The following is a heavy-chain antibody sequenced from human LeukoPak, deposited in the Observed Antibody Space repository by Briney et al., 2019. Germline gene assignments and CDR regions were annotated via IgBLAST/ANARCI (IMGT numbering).Heavy chain of an antibody. CDR1: GFTFSNAW. D-gene: IGHD3-22*01. J-gene: IGHJ3*02. CDR3: TTSYYYDSSGYYADAFDI. V-gene: IGHV3-15*01. CDR2: IKSKTDGGTT. Sequence: GGSLRLSCAASGFTFSNAWMSWVRQAPGKGLEWVGRIKSKTDGGTTDYAAPVKGRFTISRDDSKNTLYLQMNSLKTEDTVVYYCTTSYYYDSSGYYADAFDIWGQGTMVTVSS.